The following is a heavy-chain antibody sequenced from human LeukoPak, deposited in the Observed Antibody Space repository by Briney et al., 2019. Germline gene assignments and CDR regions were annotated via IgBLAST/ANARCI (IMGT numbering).Heavy chain of an antibody. Sequence: PSETLSLTCAVYGGSFSGYYWSWIRQPPGKGLEWIGEINHSGSTNYNPSLKSRVTISVDTSKNQFSLKLSSVTAAVTAVYYCALRDSSGYYPDYWGQGTLVTVSS. CDR1: GGSFSGYY. J-gene: IGHJ4*02. V-gene: IGHV4-34*01. CDR2: INHSGST. CDR3: ALRDSSGYYPDY. D-gene: IGHD3-22*01.